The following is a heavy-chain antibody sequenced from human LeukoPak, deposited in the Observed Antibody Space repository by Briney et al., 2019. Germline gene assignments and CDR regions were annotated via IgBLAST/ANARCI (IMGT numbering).Heavy chain of an antibody. CDR1: GGSISSYY. D-gene: IGHD3-3*01. CDR2: IYTSGST. J-gene: IGHJ3*02. CDR3: ARDHKRASMSGLYTFDI. V-gene: IGHV4-4*07. Sequence: SETLSLTCTVSGGSISSYYWSWIRQPAGKGLAWIGRIYTSGSTNYSPSLKSRVTISVDKSKNQFSLKLSSVTAADTAVYYCARDHKRASMSGLYTFDIWGQGTMVTVSS.